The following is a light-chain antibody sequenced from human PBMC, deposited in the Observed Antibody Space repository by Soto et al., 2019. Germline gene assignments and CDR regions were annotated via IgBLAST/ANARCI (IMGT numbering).Light chain of an antibody. V-gene: IGLV3-21*02. CDR3: QVWDSSSDPVI. Sequence: SYELTQPPSVSVAPGQTASITCGGTVIGSISVHWYQQKPGQAPVLVVFDDSDPPSGIPERFSGSNSRNTATLTISRVEARDEADYYCQVWDSSSDPVIFGGGTKLTVL. J-gene: IGLJ2*01. CDR2: DDS. CDR1: VIGSIS.